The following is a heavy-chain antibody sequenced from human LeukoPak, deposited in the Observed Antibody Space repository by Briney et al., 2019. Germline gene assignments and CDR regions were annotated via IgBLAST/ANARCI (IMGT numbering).Heavy chain of an antibody. V-gene: IGHV3-30-3*01. D-gene: IGHD3-10*01. CDR2: ISYDGSNK. J-gene: IGHJ4*02. Sequence: GGSLRLSCAASGFTFSSYAMHWVRQAPGKGLEWVAVISYDGSNKYYADSVKGRFTISRDNPKNTLYLQMNSLRAEDTAVYYCARAPDGSGAYWGQGTLVTVSS. CDR3: ARAPDGSGAY. CDR1: GFTFSSYA.